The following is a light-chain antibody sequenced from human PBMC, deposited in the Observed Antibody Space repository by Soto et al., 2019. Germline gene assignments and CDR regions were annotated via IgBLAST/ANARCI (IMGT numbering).Light chain of an antibody. V-gene: IGLV2-14*01. CDR2: EVA. Sequence: QSALTQPASVSGSPGQSITISCTGTSSDIGAYNFVSWYQHRPGKAPKLLIYEVAYRPSGISNRLSGSKSANTASLTISGLQAEDEADYFCTSYRSATTPPYVFGSGTKVTVL. CDR3: TSYRSATTPPYV. CDR1: SSDIGAYNF. J-gene: IGLJ1*01.